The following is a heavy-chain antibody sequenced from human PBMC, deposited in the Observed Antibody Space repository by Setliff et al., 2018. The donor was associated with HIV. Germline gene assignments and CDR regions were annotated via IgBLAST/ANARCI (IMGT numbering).Heavy chain of an antibody. Sequence: PSETLSLTFTVSGGSMTSSNYYWGWIRQSPGRGLEWIGSISSSGSTTYHPSLRSRVTVSAATSKNQFSLRLSSVTAADTAVYYCARGYSSGWTGYFDYWG. CDR3: ARGYSSGWTGYFDY. V-gene: IGHV4-39*07. D-gene: IGHD6-19*01. J-gene: IGHJ4*01. CDR2: ISSSGST. CDR1: GGSMTSSNYY.